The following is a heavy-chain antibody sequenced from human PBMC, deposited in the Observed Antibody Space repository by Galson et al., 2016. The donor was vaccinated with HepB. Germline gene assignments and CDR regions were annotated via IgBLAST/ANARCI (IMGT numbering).Heavy chain of an antibody. D-gene: IGHD3-9*01. V-gene: IGHV3-23*01. CDR2: ISGSGGT. J-gene: IGHJ6*03. CDR3: AKHPDYDIVTAYYMDV. Sequence: KGLEWVSAISGSGGTNYADSVKGRFTISRDKSKNTLYLQMNRLRAEDTAVYYCAKHPDYDIVTAYYMDVWGKGTTVTVSS.